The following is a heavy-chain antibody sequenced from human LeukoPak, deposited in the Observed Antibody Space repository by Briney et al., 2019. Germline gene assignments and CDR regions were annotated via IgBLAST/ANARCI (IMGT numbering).Heavy chain of an antibody. CDR3: ARSGSYYELVY. Sequence: GGSLRLSCEASGFTFSSYAMHWVRQAPGKGLEWVAVISYDGSNKYYADSVKGRFTISRDNSKNTLYLQMNSLRAEDTAVYYCARSGSYYELVYWGQGTLVTVSS. CDR1: GFTFSSYA. CDR2: ISYDGSNK. V-gene: IGHV3-30-3*01. J-gene: IGHJ4*02. D-gene: IGHD1-26*01.